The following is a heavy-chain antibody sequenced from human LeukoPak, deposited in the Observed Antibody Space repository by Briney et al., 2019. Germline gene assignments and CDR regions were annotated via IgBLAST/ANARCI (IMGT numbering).Heavy chain of an antibody. D-gene: IGHD5-18*01. CDR2: INHNSGGT. CDR1: GYTFTDYY. V-gene: IGHV1-2*02. J-gene: IGHJ4*02. CDR3: AREGDTAMVHFDF. Sequence: ASVKVSCKASGYTFTDYYVHWVRQAPGQGLEWMGWINHNSGGTKFAQKFQGRVTMTRDTSISTTYMEVSRLKSDDTAVYYCAREGDTAMVHFDFWGQGTLVTVSS.